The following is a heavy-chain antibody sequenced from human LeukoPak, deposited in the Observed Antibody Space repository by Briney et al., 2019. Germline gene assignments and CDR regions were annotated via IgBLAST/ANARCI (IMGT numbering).Heavy chain of an antibody. V-gene: IGHV1-46*01. CDR2: INPSGGST. CDR3: ARGEVATIVDY. CDR1: GYTFTSYY. Sequence: ASVKVSCKASGYTFTSYYLHWVRQAPGQGPEWMGIINPSGGSTSYAQKFQGRVTMTRDTSTSTVYMELSSLRSEDTAVYYCARGEVATIVDYWGQGTLVTVSS. J-gene: IGHJ4*02. D-gene: IGHD5-24*01.